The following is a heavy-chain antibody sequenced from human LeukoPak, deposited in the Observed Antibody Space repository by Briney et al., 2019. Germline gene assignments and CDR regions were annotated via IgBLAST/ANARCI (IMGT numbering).Heavy chain of an antibody. CDR3: ARDRALYCSGGSCSGWFDP. CDR1: GGTFSSYA. V-gene: IGHV1-69*05. J-gene: IGHJ5*02. Sequence: SVKVSCKASGGTFSSYAISWVQQAPGQGLEWMGGIIPIFGTANYAQKFQGRVTITTDESTSTAYMELSSLRSEDTAVYYCARDRALYCSGGSCSGWFDPWGQGTLVTVSS. D-gene: IGHD2-15*01. CDR2: IIPIFGTA.